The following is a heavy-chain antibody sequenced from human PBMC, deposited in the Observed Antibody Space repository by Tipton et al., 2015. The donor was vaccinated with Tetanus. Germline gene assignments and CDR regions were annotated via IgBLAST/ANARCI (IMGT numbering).Heavy chain of an antibody. CDR1: AYAFTSYD. V-gene: IGHV1-8*01. D-gene: IGHD2-2*01. J-gene: IGHJ4*02. CDR3: ARTLAYCSRDACYHLRGYEF. CDR2: MNPNTGHA. Sequence: QLVQSGAEVKKPGASVKVSCKAFAYAFTSYDLNWVRHAAGQGLEWLGYMNPNTGHAAYAQKFQGRITMTSNVSITTAYLELRNLRSDDTAVYYCARTLAYCSRDACYHLRGYEFWGQGSLVTVSS.